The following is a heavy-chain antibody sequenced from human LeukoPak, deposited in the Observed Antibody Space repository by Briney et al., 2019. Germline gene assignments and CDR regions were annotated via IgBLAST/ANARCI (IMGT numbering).Heavy chain of an antibody. J-gene: IGHJ4*02. Sequence: SQTLSLTCTVSGGSISSGSYYWSWIRQPAGKGLEWIGRIYTSGSTNYNPSLKSRVTISADTSKNQFSLKLSSVTAADTAVYYCARDNGKSSGWYGVDYWGQGTLATVSS. CDR2: IYTSGST. V-gene: IGHV4-61*02. CDR1: GGSISSGSYY. CDR3: ARDNGKSSGWYGVDY. D-gene: IGHD6-19*01.